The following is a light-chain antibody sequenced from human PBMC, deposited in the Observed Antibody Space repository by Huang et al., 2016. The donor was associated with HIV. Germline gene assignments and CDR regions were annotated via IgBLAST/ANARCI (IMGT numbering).Light chain of an antibody. CDR3: QQYNNWPLT. CDR2: GAS. J-gene: IGKJ1*01. V-gene: IGKV3-15*01. CDR1: QIVSSN. Sequence: EIVMTHSPATLSVSPGERATLSCRASQIVSSNLAWYQQKPGQAPRLLIYGASTRATGIPARFSGSGSGTEFTLTISSLQSEEFAVYYCQQYNNWPLTFGQGTKVEIK.